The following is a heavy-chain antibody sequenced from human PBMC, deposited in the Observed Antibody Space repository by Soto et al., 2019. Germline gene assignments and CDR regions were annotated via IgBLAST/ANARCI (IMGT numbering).Heavy chain of an antibody. CDR2: IYYSGST. CDR1: GGSISSSSYY. Sequence: SETLSLTCTVSGGSISSSSYYWGWIRQPPGKGLEWIGSIYYSGSTYHNPSLKSRVTISVDTSKNQFSLKLSSVTAADTAVYYCARELGIQLWGPVDYWGQGTLVTVSS. CDR3: ARELGIQLWGPVDY. D-gene: IGHD5-18*01. J-gene: IGHJ4*02. V-gene: IGHV4-39*02.